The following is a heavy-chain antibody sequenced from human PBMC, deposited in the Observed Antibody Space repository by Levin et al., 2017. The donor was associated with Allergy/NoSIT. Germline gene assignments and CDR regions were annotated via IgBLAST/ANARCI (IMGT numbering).Heavy chain of an antibody. CDR2: INHSGST. J-gene: IGHJ4*02. CDR3: ARISVIYDY. CDR1: GGSFSGYY. Sequence: KASETLSLTCAVYGGSFSGYYWSWIRQPPGKGLEWIGEINHSGSTNYNPSLKSRVTISVDTSKNQFSLKLSSVTAADTAVYYCARISVIYDYWGQGTLVTVSS. V-gene: IGHV4-34*01.